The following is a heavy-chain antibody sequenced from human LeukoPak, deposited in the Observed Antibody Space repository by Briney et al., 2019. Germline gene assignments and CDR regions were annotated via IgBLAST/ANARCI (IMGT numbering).Heavy chain of an antibody. CDR1: GGSISSGGYY. J-gene: IGHJ4*02. D-gene: IGHD2-2*01. V-gene: IGHV4-39*07. Sequence: SETLSLTCTVSGGSISSGGYYWSWIRQPPGKGLEWIGEINHSGSTNYNPSLKSRVTISVDTSKNQFSLKLSSVTAADTAVYYCASRVRYQLPFDYWGQGTLVTVSS. CDR2: INHSGST. CDR3: ASRVRYQLPFDY.